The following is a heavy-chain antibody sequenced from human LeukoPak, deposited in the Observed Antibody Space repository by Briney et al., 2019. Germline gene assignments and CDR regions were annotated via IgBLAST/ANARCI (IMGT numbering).Heavy chain of an antibody. CDR1: GGSISSSNW. J-gene: IGHJ4*02. CDR2: IYHSGST. V-gene: IGHV4-4*02. Sequence: PSETLSLTCAVSGGSISSSNWWSWVQPPGKGLEWIGEIYHSGSTNYNPSLKGRVTISVDKSKNQFSLKLSSVTAADTAVYYCARVSRGPIVGARTFDYWGQGTLVTVSS. CDR3: ARVSRGPIVGARTFDY. D-gene: IGHD1-26*01.